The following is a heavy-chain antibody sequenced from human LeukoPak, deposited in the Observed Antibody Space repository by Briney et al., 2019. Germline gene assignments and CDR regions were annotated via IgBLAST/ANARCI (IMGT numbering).Heavy chain of an antibody. V-gene: IGHV3-23*01. CDR3: AKDYYMGV. CDR2: ISGSYST. CDR1: GFTFSSYG. J-gene: IGHJ6*03. Sequence: PGGSLRLSCAASGFTFSSYGMHWVRQAPGKGLEWVSSISGSYSTYYADSVKGRFTISRDNSKNTLYLQMNSLRAEDTALYYCAKDYYMGVWGKGTTVTVSS.